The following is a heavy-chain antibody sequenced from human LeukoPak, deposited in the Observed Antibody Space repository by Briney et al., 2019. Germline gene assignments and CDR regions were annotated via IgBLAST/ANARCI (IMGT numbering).Heavy chain of an antibody. CDR2: INPSGST. D-gene: IGHD5-12*01. CDR1: GGSFSGYD. CDR3: ARGLGEWLRFGRFDY. J-gene: IGHJ4*02. V-gene: IGHV4-34*01. Sequence: SETLSLTCAVYGGSFSGYDWSWIRQPPGKGLEWVREINPSGSTNYNPSLKSRVTISVDTSKNQFSLKLSSVTAADTAVYYCARGLGEWLRFGRFDYWGQGTLVTVSS.